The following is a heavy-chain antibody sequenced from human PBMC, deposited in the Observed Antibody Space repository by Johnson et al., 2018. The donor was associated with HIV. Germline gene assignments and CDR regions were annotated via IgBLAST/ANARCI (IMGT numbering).Heavy chain of an antibody. CDR3: AREKPGTPRDAFDI. Sequence: QVQLVESGGGVVQPGRSLRLSCAASGFTFSNYGMHWVRQAPGKGLEWVAVIWFDGSNKYYADSVKGRFTISRDNSKNTLYLQVNSLSDEDTAVYYCAREKPGTPRDAFDIWGQGTMVTVSS. J-gene: IGHJ3*02. V-gene: IGHV3-30*19. CDR2: IWFDGSNK. CDR1: GFTFSNYG.